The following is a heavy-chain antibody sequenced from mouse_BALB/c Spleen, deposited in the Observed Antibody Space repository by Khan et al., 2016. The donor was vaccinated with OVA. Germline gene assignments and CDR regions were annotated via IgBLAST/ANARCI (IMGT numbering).Heavy chain of an antibody. J-gene: IGHJ4*01. D-gene: IGHD2-1*01. CDR3: ARGYGNFVNPHYAMDY. Sequence: EVELVESGGGLVKPGESLKLSCVASGFTFSIYAMSWVRQTPEQRLEWVASISSGGSTYYPDSVKGRFTISRDNARNILYLQMSSLRSEDTAMYYCARGYGNFVNPHYAMDYWGQGTSVTVSS. CDR1: GFTFSIYA. V-gene: IGHV5-6-5*01. CDR2: ISSGGST.